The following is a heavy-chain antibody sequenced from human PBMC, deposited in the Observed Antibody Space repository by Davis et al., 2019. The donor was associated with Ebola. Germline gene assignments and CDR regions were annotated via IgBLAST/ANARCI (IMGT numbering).Heavy chain of an antibody. J-gene: IGHJ4*02. CDR2: IYYSGST. D-gene: IGHD3-3*01. Sequence: MPSETLSLTCTVSGGSISSYYWSWIRQPPGKGLEWIGYIYYSGSTNYNPSLKSRVTISVDTSKNQFSLKLSSVTAAGTAVYYCARAAYYDFWSGYSRIPHFDYWGQGTLVTVSS. CDR1: GGSISSYY. CDR3: ARAAYYDFWSGYSRIPHFDY. V-gene: IGHV4-59*01.